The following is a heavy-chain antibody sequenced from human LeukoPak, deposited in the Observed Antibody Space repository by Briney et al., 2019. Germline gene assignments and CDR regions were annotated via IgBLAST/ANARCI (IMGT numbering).Heavy chain of an antibody. J-gene: IGHJ6*03. Sequence: ASVTVSCKASGYTFTSYGISWVRQAPGQGLERMGWISAYNGNTNYAQKHQGRVTMTTDTSTSTAYMELRSLRSDDTAVYYCAGGYITPRGYYYYYMDVWGKGTTVTVSS. CDR1: GYTFTSYG. D-gene: IGHD5-18*01. CDR3: AGGYITPRGYYYYYMDV. V-gene: IGHV1-18*01. CDR2: ISAYNGNT.